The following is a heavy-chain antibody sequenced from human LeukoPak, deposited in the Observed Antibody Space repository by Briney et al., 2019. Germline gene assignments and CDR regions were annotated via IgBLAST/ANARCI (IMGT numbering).Heavy chain of an antibody. CDR3: ARVDSGSYLAG. J-gene: IGHJ4*02. Sequence: SETLSLTCTVSGGSISTSNYYWGWIRQPPGKGLEWIGSIYHSGSTYYNPSLKSRVTISVDTSKNQFSLKLSSVTAADTAVYYCARVDSGSYLAGWGQGTLVTVSS. D-gene: IGHD1-26*01. CDR2: IYHSGST. CDR1: GGSISTSNYY. V-gene: IGHV4-39*07.